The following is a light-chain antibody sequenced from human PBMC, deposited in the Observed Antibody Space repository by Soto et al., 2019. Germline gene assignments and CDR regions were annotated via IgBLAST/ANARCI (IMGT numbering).Light chain of an antibody. CDR1: QSVSSN. V-gene: IGKV3-15*01. CDR3: QHYKNWPPVT. Sequence: EIVMTQSPATLSVSPGERATLSCRASQSVSSNLAWYQPKPGQAPRLLIYGASTRATGIPARFSGSWSGTEFTLTISSLQSEDFAVYYCQHYKNWPPVTFGQGTKVEIK. CDR2: GAS. J-gene: IGKJ1*01.